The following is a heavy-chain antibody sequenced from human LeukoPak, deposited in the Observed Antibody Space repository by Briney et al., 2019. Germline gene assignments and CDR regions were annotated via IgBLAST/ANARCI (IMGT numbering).Heavy chain of an antibody. J-gene: IGHJ4*02. V-gene: IGHV3-23*01. Sequence: PGASLRLSCAASGFTFSTYTMSWVRQAPGKGLEWFSAISGADDGYYADSVKGRFAISRDNSKNTLYLQMNSLRAEDTAVYYCAKARTPVTSYFDKWGQGTLVTVSS. CDR2: ISGADDG. CDR1: GFTFSTYT. D-gene: IGHD4-23*01. CDR3: AKARTPVTSYFDK.